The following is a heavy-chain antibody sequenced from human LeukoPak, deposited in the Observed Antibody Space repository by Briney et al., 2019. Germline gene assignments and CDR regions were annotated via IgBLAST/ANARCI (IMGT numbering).Heavy chain of an antibody. CDR1: SGSISSYY. CDR2: IYYSGST. D-gene: IGHD3-22*01. V-gene: IGHV4-59*01. J-gene: IGHJ3*02. CDR3: ARGKTYYDISKDAFDI. Sequence: SETLSLTCTVSSGSISSYYWSWIRQPPGKGLEWIGYIYYSGSTNYNPSLKGRVTISVDTSKNQFSLKLSSVTAADTAVYYCARGKTYYDISKDAFDIWGQGTMVTVSS.